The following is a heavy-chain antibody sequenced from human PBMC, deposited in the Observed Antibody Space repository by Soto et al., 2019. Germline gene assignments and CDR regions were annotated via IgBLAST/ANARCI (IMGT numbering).Heavy chain of an antibody. J-gene: IGHJ1*01. CDR3: AKEGDDAATYPEYFHH. V-gene: IGHV3-30*18. Sequence: PGGSLRLSCAASGFTFSSYGMHWVRQAPGKGLEWVALISYDGSHKYYADSVKGRFTISRDNSNNTLYMQVNSLRAEDTAVYYCAKEGDDAATYPEYFHHWGQGTLVTVSS. CDR2: ISYDGSHK. CDR1: GFTFSSYG. D-gene: IGHD1-26*01.